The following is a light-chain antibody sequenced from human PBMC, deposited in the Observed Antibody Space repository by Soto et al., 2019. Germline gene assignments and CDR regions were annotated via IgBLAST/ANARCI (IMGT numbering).Light chain of an antibody. J-gene: IGLJ1*01. CDR1: SSNIGADYF. Sequence: QSVLTQPPSVAGAPGQRVTLSCTGNSSNIGADYFVHWYQQFPGAAPNLLIFDDTNRPSGVPDRFSGSKSGASASLAITGLQAEDEADYYCQSYDSSLRGYVFGSGTKVTVL. CDR3: QSYDSSLRGYV. V-gene: IGLV1-40*01. CDR2: DDT.